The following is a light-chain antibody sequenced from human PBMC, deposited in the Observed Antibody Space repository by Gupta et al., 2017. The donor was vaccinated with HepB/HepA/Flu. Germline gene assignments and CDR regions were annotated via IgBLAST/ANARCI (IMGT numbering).Light chain of an antibody. V-gene: IGLV8-61*01. CDR1: SGSVFTSYY. CDR3: MLDRGYGISV. Sequence: QTVVTQESSFSVSPGGTVTLTCGLSSGSVFTSYYASWYQQTPGQAPRPLIYRKNRRSAGVPDRFSGSIGGNTAALTITGAQEEEESDYYCMLDRGYGISVFGGGTKLTVL. J-gene: IGLJ3*02. CDR2: RKN.